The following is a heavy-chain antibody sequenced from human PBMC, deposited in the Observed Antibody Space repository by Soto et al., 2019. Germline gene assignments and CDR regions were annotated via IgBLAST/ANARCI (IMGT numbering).Heavy chain of an antibody. CDR3: AKDGASGSYPPYYYFGMDV. J-gene: IGHJ6*02. CDR2: ISGSGGNA. Sequence: EVQLLESGGGLVQPGGALRLSCAASGFTFSSYAMSWVRQAPGKGLEWVSTISGSGGNAYYADSVKGRFFISRDNSKNNLALQMNSLRADDTAVYYCAKDGASGSYPPYYYFGMDVWGQGPTVTVSS. V-gene: IGHV3-23*01. CDR1: GFTFSSYA. D-gene: IGHD1-26*01.